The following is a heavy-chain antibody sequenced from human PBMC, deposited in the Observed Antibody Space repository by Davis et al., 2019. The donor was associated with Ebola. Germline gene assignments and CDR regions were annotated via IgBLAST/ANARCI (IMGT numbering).Heavy chain of an antibody. CDR2: ISSTGNTI. V-gene: IGHV3-48*02. CDR1: GFIFSAHS. J-gene: IGHJ4*02. D-gene: IGHD3-3*01. CDR3: VRDFNDFWSGPL. Sequence: PGGSLRLSCAASGFIFSAHSMNWVRQAPGKGLEWVSYISSTGNTIFYADSVKGRFTISRDNAENSLFLEVNSLRDEDTAIYYCVRDFNDFWSGPLWGQGTLVTVSS.